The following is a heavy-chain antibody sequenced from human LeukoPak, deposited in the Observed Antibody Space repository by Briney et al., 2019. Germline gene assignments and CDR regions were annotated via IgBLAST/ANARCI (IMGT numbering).Heavy chain of an antibody. CDR3: ARGFTSGSSNLDY. J-gene: IGHJ4*02. CDR2: ISGSGGST. V-gene: IGHV3-23*01. CDR1: GFTFSSSA. D-gene: IGHD1-26*01. Sequence: GGSLRLSCAASGFTFSSSAMSWVRQAPGKGLEWVSSISGSGGSTYYADSVKGRFTISRDNSKNTLYLQMNSLRAEDTAVYYCARGFTSGSSNLDYWGQGTLVTVSS.